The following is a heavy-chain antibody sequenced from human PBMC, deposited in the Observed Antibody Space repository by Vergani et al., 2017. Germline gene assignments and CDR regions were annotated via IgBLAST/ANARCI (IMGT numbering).Heavy chain of an antibody. CDR2: ISSSSSYI. Sequence: EVQLVESGGGLVQPGGSLRLSCAASGFTFSSYSMNWVRQAPGKGLEWVSSISSSSSYIYYADSVKGRFTISRDNAKNSLYLQMNSLRDEDTAVYYCARVYRGGSYSFDYWGQGTLVTVSS. D-gene: IGHD1-26*01. V-gene: IGHV3-21*01. CDR1: GFTFSSYS. CDR3: ARVYRGGSYSFDY. J-gene: IGHJ4*02.